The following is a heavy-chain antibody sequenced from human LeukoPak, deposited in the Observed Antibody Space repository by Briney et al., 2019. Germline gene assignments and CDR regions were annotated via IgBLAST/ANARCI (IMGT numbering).Heavy chain of an antibody. V-gene: IGHV4-34*01. CDR2: INHSGST. Sequence: PSETLSLTCAVYGGSFSGYYWSWIRQPPGKGLEWIGEINHSGSTNYNPSLKSRVTISVDTSKNQFSLKLSSVTAADTAVYYCARDGNNWDSRRGYYYYYMDVWGKGTTVTVSS. D-gene: IGHD1/OR15-1a*01. CDR3: ARDGNNWDSRRGYYYYYMDV. CDR1: GGSFSGYY. J-gene: IGHJ6*03.